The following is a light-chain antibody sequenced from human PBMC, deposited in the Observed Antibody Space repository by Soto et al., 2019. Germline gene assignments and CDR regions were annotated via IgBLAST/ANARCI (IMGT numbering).Light chain of an antibody. V-gene: IGKV2-28*01. CDR1: QSLLHSNGYNF. Sequence: DIVMTQSPLSLPVTPGEPASISCRSSQSLLHSNGYNFLDWYLQKPGQSPQLLIHLGSNRASGVPDRCSGSGSGTEFTLKISRVEAEDVGVYYCMQALQTPPYTFGQGTKVEIK. CDR3: MQALQTPPYT. CDR2: LGS. J-gene: IGKJ2*01.